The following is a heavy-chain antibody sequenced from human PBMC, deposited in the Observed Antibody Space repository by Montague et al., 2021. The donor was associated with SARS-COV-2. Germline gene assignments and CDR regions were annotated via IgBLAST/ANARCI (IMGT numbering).Heavy chain of an antibody. Sequence: SETLSLTCTVSGGSISSSSYYWGWIRKPQGKGLEWIGSIYYRGSTYYNRSLKIRATISVDPPKNQFSLKLSSVTAADTAVYYCARLVETYYYYYGMDVWGQGTTVTVSS. V-gene: IGHV4-39*01. CDR3: ARLVETYYYYYGMDV. CDR2: IYYRGST. CDR1: GGSISSSSYY. J-gene: IGHJ6*02. D-gene: IGHD4-23*01.